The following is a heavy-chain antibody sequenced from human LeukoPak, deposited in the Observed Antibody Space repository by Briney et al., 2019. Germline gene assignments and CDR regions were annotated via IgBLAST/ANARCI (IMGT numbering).Heavy chain of an antibody. CDR3: ARLVDGVHTRVDS. D-gene: IGHD3-10*01. CDR2: IFYTGRA. V-gene: IGHV4-59*08. CDR1: RGSISPDH. J-gene: IGHJ4*02. Sequence: PSETLSLTCTVSRGSISPDHCAWIRQPPGEGVEGIGYIFYTGRARYNPSLEGRATLTVDMSKNQVSLKLSSVTAADTAMYYCARLVDGVHTRVDSWGQGTLVTVSS.